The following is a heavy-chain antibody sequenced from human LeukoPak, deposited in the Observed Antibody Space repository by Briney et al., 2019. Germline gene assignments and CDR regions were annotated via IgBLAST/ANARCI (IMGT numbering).Heavy chain of an antibody. V-gene: IGHV4-39*01. D-gene: IGHD3-22*01. J-gene: IGHJ4*02. Sequence: PSETLSLTCTVSGGSISSSSYYWGWIRQPPGKGLEWIGTIYYSGSTYYNPSLKSRVTISVDTSKNQFSLKLGPVTAADTAVYYCARLGVHGYYYDRWGQGTLVTVSS. CDR3: ARLGVHGYYYDR. CDR2: IYYSGST. CDR1: GGSISSSSYY.